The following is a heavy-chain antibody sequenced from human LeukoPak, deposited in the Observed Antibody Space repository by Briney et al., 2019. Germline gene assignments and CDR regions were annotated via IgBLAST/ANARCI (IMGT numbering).Heavy chain of an antibody. V-gene: IGHV4-59*01. Sequence: SETLSLTCTVSGGSISSYYWSWMRQPPGKGLEWIGYIYYSGSTNYNPSLKSRVTISVDTSKNQFSLKLSSVTAADTAVYYCARGGSSYYYYYMDVWGKGTTVTVSS. CDR2: IYYSGST. D-gene: IGHD3-16*01. J-gene: IGHJ6*03. CDR1: GGSISSYY. CDR3: ARGGSSYYYYYMDV.